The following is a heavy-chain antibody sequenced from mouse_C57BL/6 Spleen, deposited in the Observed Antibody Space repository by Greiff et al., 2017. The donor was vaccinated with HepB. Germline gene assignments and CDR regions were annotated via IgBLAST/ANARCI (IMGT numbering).Heavy chain of an antibody. J-gene: IGHJ1*03. D-gene: IGHD2-4*01. Sequence: VQLQQSGAELVKPGASVKLSCKASGYTFTSYWMHWVKQRPGRGLEWIGRIDPNSGGTKYNEKFKSKATLTVDKPSSTAYMQLSSLTSEDSAVYYCARGAHDYRFYWYFDVWGTGTTVTVSS. CDR2: IDPNSGGT. V-gene: IGHV1-72*01. CDR1: GYTFTSYW. CDR3: ARGAHDYRFYWYFDV.